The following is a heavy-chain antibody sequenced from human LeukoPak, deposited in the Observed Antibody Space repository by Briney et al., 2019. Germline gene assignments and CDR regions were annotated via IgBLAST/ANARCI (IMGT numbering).Heavy chain of an antibody. Sequence: GGSLRLSCSASGFTFTDYYMSWIRQAPGKGLEWVSYISPSGTVIYYGDSVKGRFTISRDNAKNSLYLQMNSLGAEDTAVYYCARDDGSSYYCYGMDVWGQGTTVTVSS. D-gene: IGHD2/OR15-2a*01. J-gene: IGHJ6*02. V-gene: IGHV3-11*04. CDR2: ISPSGTVI. CDR1: GFTFTDYY. CDR3: ARDDGSSYYCYGMDV.